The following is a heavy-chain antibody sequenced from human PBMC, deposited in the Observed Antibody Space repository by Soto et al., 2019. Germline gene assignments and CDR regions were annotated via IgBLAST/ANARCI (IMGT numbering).Heavy chain of an antibody. CDR3: ARGFSAGKGSPPDY. Sequence: WGSLRLSCAASGFTFMKYAMSFVRHAPVKGLEWVSGLNGSGGSTSSADSVKGRFAISRDNSKNTLYLQMNSLRDGDTAVYYCARGFSAGKGSPPDYWGQGTLVTVSS. CDR1: GFTFMKYA. CDR2: LNGSGGST. D-gene: IGHD3-10*01. V-gene: IGHV3-23*01. J-gene: IGHJ4*02.